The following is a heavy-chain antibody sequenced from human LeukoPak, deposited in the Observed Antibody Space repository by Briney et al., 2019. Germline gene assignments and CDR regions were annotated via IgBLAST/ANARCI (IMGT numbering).Heavy chain of an antibody. V-gene: IGHV4-59*12. CDR1: GGSISSYY. D-gene: IGHD4-23*01. J-gene: IGHJ4*02. Sequence: SETLSLTCTVSGGSISSYYWSWIRQPPGKGLEWIGYIYYSGSTYFNPSLKSRVTISVDTSKNQFSLKLTSVTAADTAVYYCARDDATVVTTRYYFDYWGRGTLVTVSS. CDR3: ARDDATVVTTRYYFDY. CDR2: IYYSGST.